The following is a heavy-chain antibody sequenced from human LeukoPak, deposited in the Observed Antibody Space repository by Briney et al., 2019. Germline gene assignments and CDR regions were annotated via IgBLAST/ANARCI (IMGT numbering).Heavy chain of an antibody. CDR3: ARHDAILPSIRWPASPYY. Sequence: SETLSLTRTVSGVSISSSRYYWGWIRQPPGKGLEWIGSIYYSGSTYYNPSLKSRVTISVDTSKNQFSLKLSSVNAADTAVYYCARHDAILPSIRWPASPYYWGQGTLVTVSS. J-gene: IGHJ4*02. CDR2: IYYSGST. V-gene: IGHV4-39*01. D-gene: IGHD6-19*01. CDR1: GVSISSSRYY.